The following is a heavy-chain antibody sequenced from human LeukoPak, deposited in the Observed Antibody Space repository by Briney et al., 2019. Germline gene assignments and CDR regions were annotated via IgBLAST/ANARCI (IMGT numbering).Heavy chain of an antibody. D-gene: IGHD6-13*01. Sequence: SVKVSCKASGGTFSSYAISWVRQAPGQGLEWMGRIIPILNMENYAQKFQGRVTITADKSTSTAYMELSSLRSEDTAVYYCASLISSSWGMDVWGQGTTVTVSS. V-gene: IGHV1-69*04. CDR3: ASLISSSWGMDV. J-gene: IGHJ6*02. CDR2: IIPILNME. CDR1: GGTFSSYA.